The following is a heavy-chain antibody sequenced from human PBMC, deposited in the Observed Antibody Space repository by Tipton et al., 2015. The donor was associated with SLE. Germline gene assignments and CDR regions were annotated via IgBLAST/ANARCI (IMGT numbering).Heavy chain of an antibody. V-gene: IGHV6-1*01. CDR2: TYYRSKWYN. J-gene: IGHJ4*02. Sequence: VKPSQTLSLTCAISGDSVSSNSAAWNWIRQSPSRGLEWLGRTYYRSKWYNDYALSVKSRITINPDTSKNQFSLQLSSVTAADTAVYYCARHSRGRGGATPFDYWGQGTLVTVSS. D-gene: IGHD1-26*01. CDR3: ARHSRGRGGATPFDY. CDR1: GDSVSSNSAA.